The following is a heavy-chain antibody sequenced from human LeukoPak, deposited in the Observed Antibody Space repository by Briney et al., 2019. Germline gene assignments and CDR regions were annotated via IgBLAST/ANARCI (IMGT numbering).Heavy chain of an antibody. Sequence: ASVTVSFKASGYTFTSYDINWVRQAPGQGVEWMGWMNPNSGNTGYAQKFQGRVTMTRNTSRSTDYMELNSLRVQYTAVYFCAKDQGPFSFYDGTGQRWPNYYYGMDVWGQGTTVTVSS. CDR3: AKDQGPFSFYDGTGQRWPNYYYGMDV. V-gene: IGHV1-8*01. CDR2: MNPNSGNT. J-gene: IGHJ6*02. D-gene: IGHD3-22*01. CDR1: GYTFTSYD.